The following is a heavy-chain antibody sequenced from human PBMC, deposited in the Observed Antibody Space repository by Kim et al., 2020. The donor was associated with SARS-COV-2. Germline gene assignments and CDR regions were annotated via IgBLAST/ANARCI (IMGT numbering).Heavy chain of an antibody. D-gene: IGHD2-15*01. J-gene: IGHJ5*02. CDR3: ARGRRDIVVVVAATGAWFDP. Sequence: SETLSLTCAVYGGSFSGYYWSWIRQPPGKGLEWIGEINHSGSTNYNPSLKSRVTISVDTSKNQFSLKLSSVTAADTAVYYCARGRRDIVVVVAATGAWFDPWGQGTLVTVSS. CDR1: GGSFSGYY. CDR2: INHSGST. V-gene: IGHV4-34*01.